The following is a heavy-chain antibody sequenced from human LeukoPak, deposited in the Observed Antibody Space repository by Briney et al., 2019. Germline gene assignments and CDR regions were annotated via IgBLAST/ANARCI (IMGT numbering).Heavy chain of an antibody. J-gene: IGHJ4*02. Sequence: PSETLSLTCTVSGGSISSGGYYWRWLRQHPGKGLELIGYIYYSGNTYYNPSLKSRVTISVDTSKNQFSLKLTSVTAADTAVYYCARVLGGARSSGYSILHFDYWGQGTLVTVSS. CDR2: IYYSGNT. D-gene: IGHD3-22*01. CDR3: ARVLGGARSSGYSILHFDY. V-gene: IGHV4-31*03. CDR1: GGSISSGGYY.